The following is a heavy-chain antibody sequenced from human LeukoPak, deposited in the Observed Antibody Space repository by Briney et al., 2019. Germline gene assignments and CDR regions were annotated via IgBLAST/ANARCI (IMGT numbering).Heavy chain of an antibody. CDR3: AAGPADNSYDNY. J-gene: IGHJ4*02. V-gene: IGHV3-74*01. Sequence: GGSLRLSCAASGFTFTNYWMHWVRQAPGKGLVWVSRVNSDESSTSYADSVKGRFTIFRDNAKNTLYLQMSSLRVEDTAVYYCAAGPADNSYDNYWGQGTLVTVSS. CDR1: GFTFTNYW. CDR2: VNSDESST. D-gene: IGHD5-18*01.